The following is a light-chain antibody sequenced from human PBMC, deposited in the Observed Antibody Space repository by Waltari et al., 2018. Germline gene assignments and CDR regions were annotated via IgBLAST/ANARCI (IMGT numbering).Light chain of an antibody. Sequence: QAVLTQPSSLSASPGASASLTCTLGSGINVGSYRKYWYPQKPGSPPQYLLNYKTDSDKEQGSGVPSRFSGSKDASANAGILVISGLQSEDEADYYCMIWHSRAYVFGTGTKVSVL. CDR2: YKTDSDK. J-gene: IGLJ1*01. V-gene: IGLV5-45*02. CDR1: SGINVGSYR. CDR3: MIWHSRAYV.